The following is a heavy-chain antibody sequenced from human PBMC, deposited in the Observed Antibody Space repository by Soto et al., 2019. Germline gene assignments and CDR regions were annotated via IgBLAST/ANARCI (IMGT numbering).Heavy chain of an antibody. D-gene: IGHD3-3*01. V-gene: IGHV5-10-1*01. J-gene: IGHJ3*02. CDR2: IDPSDSYT. CDR3: ASLYYVFWSVYPTNDAFDI. Sequence: GESLKISCKGSGYSFTSYWISWVRQMPGKGLEWMGRIDPSDSYTNYSPSFQGHVTISADKSISTAYLQWSSLKASDTAMYYCASLYYVFWSVYPTNDAFDIWGKGTMVTVSS. CDR1: GYSFTSYW.